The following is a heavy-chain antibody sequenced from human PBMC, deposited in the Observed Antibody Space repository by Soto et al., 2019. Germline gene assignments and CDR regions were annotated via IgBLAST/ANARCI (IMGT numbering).Heavy chain of an antibody. V-gene: IGHV4-34*01. D-gene: IGHD3-10*01. CDR1: GGSFSGYY. CDR2: INHSGGT. CDR3: ARGPGGYYFDY. Sequence: PSETLSLTCDVYGGSFSGYYWNWIRQPPGKGLEWIGEINHSGGTNYNPSLKSRVTISLDTSKNQFSLKLSSVTAADTAVYYCARGPGGYYFDYWGQGTLVTVSS. J-gene: IGHJ4*02.